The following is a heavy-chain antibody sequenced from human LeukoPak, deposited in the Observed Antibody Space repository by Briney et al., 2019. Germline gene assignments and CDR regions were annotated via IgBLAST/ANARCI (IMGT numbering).Heavy chain of an antibody. J-gene: IGHJ4*02. V-gene: IGHV3-23*01. D-gene: IGHD2-2*01. CDR1: GFPFSSHG. Sequence: GGTLRLSCAASGFPFSSHGMSWVRQAPGKGLEWVSGIIGGGGSTYYADSVKGRFTISGDNSRNTLFLQMNSLRAEDTAVYYCAHGAVYQLDYWGQGTLVTVSS. CDR3: AHGAVYQLDY. CDR2: IIGGGGST.